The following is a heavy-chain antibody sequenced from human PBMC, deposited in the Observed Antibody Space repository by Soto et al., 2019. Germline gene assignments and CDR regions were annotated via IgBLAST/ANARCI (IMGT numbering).Heavy chain of an antibody. Sequence: PSETLSLTCTVSGGSISSYYWSWMRQSPGKELEWIGYVYYTGSTNYNPSLKSRVTISVDRSKNQFSLRLTSANAADTAVYYCARGRTVRNYADDSSDYFYFFDYWGQGTQVTVSS. J-gene: IGHJ4*02. CDR3: ARGRTVRNYADDSSDYFYFFDY. V-gene: IGHV4-59*01. D-gene: IGHD3-22*01. CDR2: VYYTGST. CDR1: GGSISSYY.